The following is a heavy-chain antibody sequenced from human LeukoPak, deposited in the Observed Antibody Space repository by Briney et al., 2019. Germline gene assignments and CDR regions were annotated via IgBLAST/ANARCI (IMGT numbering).Heavy chain of an antibody. CDR2: ISYDGSNK. CDR3: AKGYYGSGVDYFDY. V-gene: IGHV3-30*18. Sequence: GGSLRLSCAASGFTFSSYGMHWVRQAPGKRLEWVAVISYDGSNKYYADSVKGRFTISRDNSKNTLYLQMNSLRAEDTAVYYCAKGYYGSGVDYFDYWGQGTLVTVSS. J-gene: IGHJ4*02. CDR1: GFTFSSYG. D-gene: IGHD3-10*01.